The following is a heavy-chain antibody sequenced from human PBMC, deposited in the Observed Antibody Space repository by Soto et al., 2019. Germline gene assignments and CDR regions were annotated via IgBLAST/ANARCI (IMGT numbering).Heavy chain of an antibody. D-gene: IGHD6-6*01. Sequence: SETLSLTRTVHGGSISSSYWSWIRQPPGKGLEWIGYIYYSGSTNYNRSLKSRVTISVDTSKNQFSPKLSSVTAADTAVYYCASGSAACPDYWGQGTLVTVSS. CDR2: IYYSGST. CDR1: GGSISSSY. CDR3: ASGSAACPDY. J-gene: IGHJ4*02. V-gene: IGHV4-59*01.